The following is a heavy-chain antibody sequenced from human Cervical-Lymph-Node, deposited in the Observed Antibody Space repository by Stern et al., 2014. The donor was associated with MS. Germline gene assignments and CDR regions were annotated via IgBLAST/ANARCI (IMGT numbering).Heavy chain of an antibody. D-gene: IGHD2-15*01. V-gene: IGHV1-46*02. Sequence: QLVQSGSEVKKPGASVKVSCKASEYTHNNYLIHWVRQAPGQRPAWMGVVNPSGATNYAQKVQDRVTMTTDASTSTFYMELSRLRSEDTAVYYCAVRYCSGGRCYSVPDVWGQGTTVIVSS. J-gene: IGHJ6*02. CDR3: AVRYCSGGRCYSVPDV. CDR2: VNPSGAT. CDR1: EYTHNNYL.